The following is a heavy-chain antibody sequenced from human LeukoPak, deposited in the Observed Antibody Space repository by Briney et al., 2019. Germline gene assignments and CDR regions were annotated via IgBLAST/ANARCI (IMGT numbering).Heavy chain of an antibody. CDR2: INNAGSST. J-gene: IGHJ4*02. V-gene: IGHV3-74*01. CDR3: ARATSGSRDGYNWRFDY. Sequence: GGSLRLSCAASGLAFSDYWMHWVRQAPGKGLVWVSRINNAGSSTSYADSVKGRFTISRHNAKNSLYLQLNSLRAEDTAVYYCARATSGSRDGYNWRFDYWGQGILVTVSS. D-gene: IGHD5-24*01. CDR1: GLAFSDYW.